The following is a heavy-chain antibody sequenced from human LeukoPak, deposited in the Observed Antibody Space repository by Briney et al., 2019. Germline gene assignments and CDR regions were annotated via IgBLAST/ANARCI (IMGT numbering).Heavy chain of an antibody. Sequence: SETLSLTCTVSGGSISSSSYYWGWIRQPPGKGLEWIGSIYYSGSTYYNPSLKSRVTISVDTSKNQFSLKLSSVTAADTAVYYCARPFSSGYYLDAFDIWGQGTMVTVSS. CDR1: GGSISSSSYY. CDR2: IYYSGST. V-gene: IGHV4-39*01. J-gene: IGHJ3*02. D-gene: IGHD3-22*01. CDR3: ARPFSSGYYLDAFDI.